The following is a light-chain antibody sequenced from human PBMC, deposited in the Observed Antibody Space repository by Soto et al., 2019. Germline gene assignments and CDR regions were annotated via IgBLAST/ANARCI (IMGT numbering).Light chain of an antibody. CDR2: RDN. Sequence: SYELTQPPSVSVALGQTARITCGGNNIGSKSVHWYQQKPGQAPVLVIYRDNNRPSGIPERFSGSNSGNTATLTISRAQAGDEADYYGQVWGSGTVVFGGGTKLTVL. J-gene: IGLJ2*01. CDR3: QVWGSGTVV. V-gene: IGLV3-9*01. CDR1: NIGSKS.